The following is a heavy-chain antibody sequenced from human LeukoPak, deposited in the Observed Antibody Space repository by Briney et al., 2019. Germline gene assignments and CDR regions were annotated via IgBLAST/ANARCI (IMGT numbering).Heavy chain of an antibody. D-gene: IGHD3-10*01. Sequence: SETLSLTCTVSGGSISTYYWSWIRQPPGKGLEWIGYIFNTGNTNYNPSLASRVTMSVDTSRAQFFLRLSPVTAADTAIYYCASRPADTTWYGVFDYWSQGTLVTVSS. V-gene: IGHV4-59*01. CDR1: GGSISTYY. CDR3: ASRPADTTWYGVFDY. CDR2: IFNTGNT. J-gene: IGHJ4*02.